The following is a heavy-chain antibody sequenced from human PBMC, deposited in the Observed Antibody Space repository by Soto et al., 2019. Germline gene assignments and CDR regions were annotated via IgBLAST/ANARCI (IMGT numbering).Heavy chain of an antibody. V-gene: IGHV4-39*01. D-gene: IGHD2-15*01. CDR2: IYFSRNT. Sequence: SETLSLTCAVSGGSISSSSYYWGWIRQPPGKELEWIVSIYFSRNTYYNPTIQGRVTISVDTSKNQFSLKLSSVTAADTAVYYCAYLRLLLPDVWGQGTTVTVSS. J-gene: IGHJ6*02. CDR1: GGSISSSSYY. CDR3: AYLRLLLPDV.